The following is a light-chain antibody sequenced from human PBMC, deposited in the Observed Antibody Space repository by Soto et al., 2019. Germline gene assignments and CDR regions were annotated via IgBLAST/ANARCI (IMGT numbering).Light chain of an antibody. CDR1: RSSIGSNT. V-gene: IGLV1-44*01. Sequence: HSVLTQPPSASGTPGQRVTISCSGSRSSIGSNTVNWYQHLPGTAPKLLIYSNNHRPSGVPDRFSASKTGASASLAISGLQSEDEGDYYCAAWDASLGGFYVFGTGTKVTVL. J-gene: IGLJ1*01. CDR2: SNN. CDR3: AAWDASLGGFYV.